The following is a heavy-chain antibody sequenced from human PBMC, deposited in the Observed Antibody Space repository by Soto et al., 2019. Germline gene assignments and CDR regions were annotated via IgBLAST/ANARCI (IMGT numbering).Heavy chain of an antibody. CDR1: GGTFSSYA. Sequence: QVQLVQSGAEVKKPGSSVKVSCKASGGTFSSYAISWVRQAPGQGLEWMGGIIPIFGTANYAQKFQGRVTSXXVXSXXTADMALSSLRAEDTAVYYCASPLFRGYSSSWYVDWGQGTLVTVSS. CDR2: IIPIFGTA. CDR3: ASPLFRGYSSSWYVD. V-gene: IGHV1-69*12. J-gene: IGHJ4*02. D-gene: IGHD6-13*01.